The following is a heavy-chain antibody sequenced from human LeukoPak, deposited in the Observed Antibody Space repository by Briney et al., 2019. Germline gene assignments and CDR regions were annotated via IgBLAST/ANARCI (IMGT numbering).Heavy chain of an antibody. CDR1: GYTFTGYY. J-gene: IGHJ4*02. V-gene: IGHV1-2*02. D-gene: IGHD3-16*01. CDR2: INPNGGGT. Sequence: GASVKVSCKASGYTFTGYYMHWVRQAPGQGLEWMGWINPNGGGTTYAHKFQGRVTMTRDTSISTVYMELSSLRSDDTAVYYCAREGVYWGQGTLVTISS. CDR3: AREGVY.